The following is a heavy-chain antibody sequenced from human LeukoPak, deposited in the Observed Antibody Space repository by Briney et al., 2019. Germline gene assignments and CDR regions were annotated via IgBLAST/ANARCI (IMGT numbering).Heavy chain of an antibody. J-gene: IGHJ3*01. D-gene: IGHD1-14*01. CDR3: VRGTSHPV. V-gene: IGHV3-48*04. CDR1: GFTFSSFT. CDR2: ILSDSGTTI. Sequence: GGSLRLSCATSGFTFSSFTLNWVRQAPGKGLELISSILSDSGTTIHYAVSVKARFTLSRDNAKNSMYLQMNSLRVEDTAVYYCVRGTSHPVWGQGTTVTVSS.